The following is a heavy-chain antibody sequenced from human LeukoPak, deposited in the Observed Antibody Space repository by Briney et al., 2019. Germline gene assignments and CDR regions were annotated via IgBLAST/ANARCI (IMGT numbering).Heavy chain of an antibody. D-gene: IGHD3-10*01. CDR1: GGSISSYY. V-gene: IGHV4-59*01. CDR2: IYYSGST. J-gene: IGHJ5*02. CDR3: ASCITMVRGVMCLWFDP. Sequence: SETLSLTCTVSGGSISSYYWSWIRQPPGKGLEWIGYIYYSGSTNYNPSLKSRVTISVDTSKNQFSLKLSSVTAADTAVYYCASCITMVRGVMCLWFDPWGQGTLVTVSS.